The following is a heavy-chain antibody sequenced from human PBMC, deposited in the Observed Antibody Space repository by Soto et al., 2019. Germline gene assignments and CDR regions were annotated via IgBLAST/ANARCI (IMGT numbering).Heavy chain of an antibody. J-gene: IGHJ5*02. V-gene: IGHV3-30*18. D-gene: IGHD2-2*01. CDR2: ISYDGSNK. CDR1: GFTFSSYG. CDR3: EKDSAPGYQLLGNWFDP. Sequence: PGGSLRLSCAASGFTFSSYGMHWVRQAPGKGLEWVAVISYDGSNKYYADSVKGRFTISRDNSKNTLYLQMNSLRAEDTAVYYCEKDSAPGYQLLGNWFDPWGQGTLVTVSS.